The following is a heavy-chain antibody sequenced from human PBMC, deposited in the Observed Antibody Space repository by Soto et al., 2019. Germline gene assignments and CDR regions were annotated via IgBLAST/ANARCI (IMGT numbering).Heavy chain of an antibody. CDR2: GSHTGSR. CDR3: ARVKVTTESFDS. J-gene: IGHJ4*02. Sequence: SETLSLTCSVSGASINTGGFYWSWVRQYPGKGLDWIGYGSHTGSRYLNPSLRSRITISLDTPNNQFSLRLTSVTAADTAVYYCARVKVTTESFDSWGQGSLVTVS. V-gene: IGHV4-31*03. D-gene: IGHD4-17*01. CDR1: GASINTGGFY.